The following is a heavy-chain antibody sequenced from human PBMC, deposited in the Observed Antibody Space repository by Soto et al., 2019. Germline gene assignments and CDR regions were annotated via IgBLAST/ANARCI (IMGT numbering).Heavy chain of an antibody. Sequence: SETLSLTCVVSGDSMTRGSYYWAWIRQPPGKGLEWIGSFYYTGSTNYNPSLKSRVTVSADTSNNHFSLRLTSVTAADTAVYYCARRLDFGNGYYNRFWMDVWGKGTTVTVSS. CDR3: ARRLDFGNGYYNRFWMDV. V-gene: IGHV4-39*02. CDR2: FYYTGST. J-gene: IGHJ6*04. D-gene: IGHD3-3*01. CDR1: GDSMTRGSYY.